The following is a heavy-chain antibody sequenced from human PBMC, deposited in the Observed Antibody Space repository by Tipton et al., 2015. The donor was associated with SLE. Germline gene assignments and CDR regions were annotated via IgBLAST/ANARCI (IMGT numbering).Heavy chain of an antibody. J-gene: IGHJ4*02. CDR2: INHSGST. D-gene: IGHD4/OR15-4a*01. Sequence: LVQSSETLSLTCAFYGGSFSVYYWTWIRQPPGRGLEWIGEINHSGSTNYNPSLKSRVTISVDTSKNQFSLKLRSVTAADAAVYYCARRCAKGLGYWGQGTLVTVSS. CDR1: GGSFSVYY. CDR3: ARRCAKGLGY. V-gene: IGHV4-34*01.